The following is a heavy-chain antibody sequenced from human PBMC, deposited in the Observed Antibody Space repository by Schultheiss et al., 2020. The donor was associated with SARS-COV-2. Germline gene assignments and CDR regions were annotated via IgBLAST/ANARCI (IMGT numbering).Heavy chain of an antibody. Sequence: SETLSLTCTVSGGSISSYYWSWIRQPPGKGLEWIGDISYSGSTNYNPSRKSRVTISVDTSKNEFSLKLSSVTAADTAVYYCARELNYWGQGTLVTVSS. J-gene: IGHJ4*02. V-gene: IGHV4-59*01. CDR1: GGSISSYY. CDR2: ISYSGST. CDR3: ARELNY.